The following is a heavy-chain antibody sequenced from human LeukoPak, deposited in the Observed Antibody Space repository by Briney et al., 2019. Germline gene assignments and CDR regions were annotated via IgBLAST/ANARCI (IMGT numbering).Heavy chain of an antibody. Sequence: EASVKVSCKASGYTFTGYYMHWVRQAPGQGLEWMGWINPNSGGTNYAQQFQGRVTKTRDTSISTAYMELSRLRSDDTAVYYCAIEVTMVRGVKFDYWGQGTLVTVSS. D-gene: IGHD3-10*01. CDR3: AIEVTMVRGVKFDY. CDR2: INPNSGGT. J-gene: IGHJ4*02. CDR1: GYTFTGYY. V-gene: IGHV1-2*02.